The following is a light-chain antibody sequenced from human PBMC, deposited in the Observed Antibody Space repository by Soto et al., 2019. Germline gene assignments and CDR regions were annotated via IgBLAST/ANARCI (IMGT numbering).Light chain of an antibody. V-gene: IGLV2-14*01. J-gene: IGLJ2*01. Sequence: QSALTQPASVSGSPGQSITISCTGTNSDVGGYNYVSWYQQHPGKAPKLMIYDVSNRPSGVSNRFSGSKSGNTASLTISGLQAVDEADYYCSSYTSSSPYVVFGGGTKLTVL. CDR2: DVS. CDR3: SSYTSSSPYVV. CDR1: NSDVGGYNY.